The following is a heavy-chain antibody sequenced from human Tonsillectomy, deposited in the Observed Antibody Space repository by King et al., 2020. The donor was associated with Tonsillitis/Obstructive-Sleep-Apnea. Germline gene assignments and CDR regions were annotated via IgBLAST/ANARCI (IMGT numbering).Heavy chain of an antibody. CDR3: ATATHYYYYMAV. Sequence: VQLVESGTEVKKPGATVKVTCKVSGYTLTELSIHWVRQAPGKGLEWMGGFDPEDGETIYAQKFQGRVTMTEDTSTDTAYMELSSLRSEETAVYYCATATHYYYYMAVWGKGTTVTVSS. CDR2: FDPEDGET. V-gene: IGHV1-24*01. J-gene: IGHJ6*03. CDR1: GYTLTELS.